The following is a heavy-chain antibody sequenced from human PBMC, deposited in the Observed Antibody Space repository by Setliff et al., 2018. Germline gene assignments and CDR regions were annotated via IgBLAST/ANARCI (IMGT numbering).Heavy chain of an antibody. D-gene: IGHD2-15*01. CDR3: ARDGGGYCATTSCFHFDY. J-gene: IGHJ4*02. CDR2: IIPIFGTP. Sequence: SVKVSCKASGGMSGTYSISWVRQAPGQGLEWIGAIIPIFGTPNYAQNFQDRVTITADISTTTVFMEMSSLRSDDTAVYYCARDGGGYCATTSCFHFDYWGQGTQVTVSS. CDR1: GGMSGTYS. V-gene: IGHV1-69*06.